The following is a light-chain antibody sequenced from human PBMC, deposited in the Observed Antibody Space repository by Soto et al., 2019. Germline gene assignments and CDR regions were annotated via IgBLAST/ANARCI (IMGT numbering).Light chain of an antibody. Sequence: VLTQPPSVSGAPGQRVTISCTGSSSNIGAGYHVHWYQQLPGTAPKRLIYGNNNRPSGVPDRFSGSKSGTSASLTITGLQAEDEADYYCQSYDSALSGYVFGTGTKVTVL. CDR2: GNN. CDR3: QSYDSALSGYV. J-gene: IGLJ1*01. CDR1: SSNIGAGYH. V-gene: IGLV1-40*01.